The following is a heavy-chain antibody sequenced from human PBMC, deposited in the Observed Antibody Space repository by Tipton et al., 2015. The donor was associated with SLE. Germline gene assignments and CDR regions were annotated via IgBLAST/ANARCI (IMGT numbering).Heavy chain of an antibody. D-gene: IGHD6-13*01. V-gene: IGHV1-69*01. CDR3: ARGGAYSSSFNWFDP. CDR2: IIPIFATA. J-gene: IGHJ5*02. CDR1: GSTFSSYA. Sequence: QVQLVQSGAEVKKPGSSVKVSCKASGSTFSSYAISWVRQAPGQGLEWMGGIIPIFATANFAQKFRDRVTITADESTSTAYMELSSLRSEDTAVYYCARGGAYSSSFNWFDPWGQGTLVTVSS.